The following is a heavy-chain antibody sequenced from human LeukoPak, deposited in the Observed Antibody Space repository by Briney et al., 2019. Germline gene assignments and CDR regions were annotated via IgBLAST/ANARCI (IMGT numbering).Heavy chain of an antibody. CDR3: ARPMAGSGGYYYYDMDV. CDR2: IYPGDSDT. D-gene: IGHD2-8*01. CDR1: GYIFTSYL. J-gene: IGHJ6*02. Sequence: GESLKISCKGSGYIFTSYLIGWVRQMPGKGPEWMGIIYPGDSDTRYSPSFQGQVTISADKSISTAYLQWSSLKASDTAMYYCARPMAGSGGYYYYDMDVWGQGTTVTVSS. V-gene: IGHV5-51*01.